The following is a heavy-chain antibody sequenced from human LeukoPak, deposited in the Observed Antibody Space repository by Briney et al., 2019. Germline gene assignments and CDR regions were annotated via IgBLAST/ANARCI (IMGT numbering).Heavy chain of an antibody. Sequence: SVKVSCKASGGTFSSYAISWVRQAPGQGLEWMGGIIPIFGTANYAQKFQGRVTITADESTSTAYMELSSLRSEGTAAYYCARGDREGMDYYYMDVWGKGTTVTVSS. CDR3: ARGDREGMDYYYMDV. CDR1: GGTFSSYA. D-gene: IGHD6-13*01. CDR2: IIPIFGTA. V-gene: IGHV1-69*01. J-gene: IGHJ6*03.